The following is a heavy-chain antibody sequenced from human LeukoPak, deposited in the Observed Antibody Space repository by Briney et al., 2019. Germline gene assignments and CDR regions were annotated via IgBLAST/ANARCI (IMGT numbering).Heavy chain of an antibody. V-gene: IGHV3-9*01. D-gene: IGHD1-26*01. J-gene: IGHJ5*02. CDR3: AKGIWIRLSIVGANWFDP. CDR1: GFTFDDYA. CDR2: ISWNSGSI. Sequence: PGGSLRLSCAASGFTFDDYAMHWVRQAPGKGLEWVSGISWNSGSIGYADSVKGRFTISRDNAKNSLYLQMNSLRAEDTALYYCAKGIWIRLSIVGANWFDPWGQGTLVTVSS.